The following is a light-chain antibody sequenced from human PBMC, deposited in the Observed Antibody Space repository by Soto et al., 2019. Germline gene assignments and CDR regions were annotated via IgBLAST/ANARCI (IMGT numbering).Light chain of an antibody. J-gene: IGLJ1*01. Sequence: QSVLTQPPSASGSPGQSVTISCTGTSSDFGGYNYVSWYQQHPGKAPKLMIYEVSNRPSGVPDRFSGSKSGNTASLTVSGLQAEDEADYYCSSYAGSNNNYVLGNGTKVTVL. V-gene: IGLV2-8*01. CDR1: SSDFGGYNY. CDR2: EVS. CDR3: SSYAGSNNNYV.